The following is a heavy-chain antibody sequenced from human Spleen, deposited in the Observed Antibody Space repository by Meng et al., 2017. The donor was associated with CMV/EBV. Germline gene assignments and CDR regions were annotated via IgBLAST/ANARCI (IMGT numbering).Heavy chain of an antibody. CDR1: GGTFSSHG. J-gene: IGHJ5*02. Sequence: SVKVSCKASGGTFSSHGINWVRQAPGQGLEWMGVFSPVYGRSFYAQKFQGRVTITRDASTSTAYMELSSLRSEDTAVYYCARVDQLLPTGSWGQGTVVTVSS. CDR3: ARVDQLLPTGS. CDR2: FSPVYGRS. D-gene: IGHD2-2*01. V-gene: IGHV1-69*05.